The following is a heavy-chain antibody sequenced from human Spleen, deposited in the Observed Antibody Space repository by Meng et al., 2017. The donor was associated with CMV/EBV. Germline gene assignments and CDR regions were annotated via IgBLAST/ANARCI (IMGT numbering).Heavy chain of an antibody. CDR3: ARDYYDSSVYWNDTFDI. Sequence: ASVKVSCKASGYTFTSYGISWVRQAPGQGLEWMGWISTHNGNTNYAQKLQGRVTMTTDTSTSTAYMELRSLNSDDTAVYHCARDYYDSSVYWNDTFDIWGQGTMVTVSS. CDR1: GYTFTSYG. CDR2: ISTHNGNT. D-gene: IGHD3-22*01. J-gene: IGHJ3*02. V-gene: IGHV1-18*01.